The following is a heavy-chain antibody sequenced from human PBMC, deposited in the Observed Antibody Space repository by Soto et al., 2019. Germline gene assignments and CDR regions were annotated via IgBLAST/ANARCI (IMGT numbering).Heavy chain of an antibody. Sequence: GGSLRLSCAASGFTFSSYGMHWVRQAPGKGLEWVAVIWYDGSNKYYADSVKGRFTISRDNSKNTLYLQMNSLRAEDTAVYYCARDELSTVTTFGVLRRQRYMDVWGKGTTVTVSS. V-gene: IGHV3-33*01. CDR3: ARDELSTVTTFGVLRRQRYMDV. CDR2: IWYDGSNK. J-gene: IGHJ6*03. CDR1: GFTFSSYG. D-gene: IGHD4-17*01.